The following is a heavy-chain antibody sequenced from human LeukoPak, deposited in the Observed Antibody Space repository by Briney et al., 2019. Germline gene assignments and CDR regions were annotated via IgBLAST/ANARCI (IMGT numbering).Heavy chain of an antibody. CDR2: ISYDGSNK. D-gene: IGHD3-22*01. J-gene: IGHJ4*02. CDR1: GFTFSSYA. CDR3: DAQPTDDSSGYYDFDY. Sequence: GSLRLSCASSGFTFSSYAMHWVRQAPSKGLEWVAVISYDGSNKYYADSVKGRFTISRDNSKSTLYLQMNSLRAEDTAVYYCDAQPTDDSSGYYDFDYWGQGTLVTVSS. V-gene: IGHV3-30*04.